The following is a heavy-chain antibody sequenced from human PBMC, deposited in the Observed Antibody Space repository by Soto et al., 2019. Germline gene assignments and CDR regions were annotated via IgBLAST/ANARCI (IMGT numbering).Heavy chain of an antibody. CDR2: INPNSGGT. D-gene: IGHD3-22*01. CDR3: ARDRYYDSSGYYLFDY. CDR1: GYTFTGYY. V-gene: IGHV1-2*02. Sequence: ASVKVSCKASGYTFTGYYMHWVRQAPGQGLEWMGWINPNSGGTNYAQKFQGRVTMTRDTSISTAYMELSRLRSDDTAVYYCARDRYYDSSGYYLFDYWGQGTLVTV. J-gene: IGHJ4*02.